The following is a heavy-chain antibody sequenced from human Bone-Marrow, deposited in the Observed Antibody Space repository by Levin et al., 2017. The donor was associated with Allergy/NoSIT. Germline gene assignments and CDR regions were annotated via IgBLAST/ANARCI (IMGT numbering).Heavy chain of an antibody. J-gene: IGHJ4*02. CDR3: ASSGTVVAGTYYFDY. Sequence: EASVKVSCKSSGNTFSSYGIGWVRQAPGQGLEWMGWISTYNGNTKYAQTFQGRVTMTRDTSTSTAYMEVRSLRSDDTALYYCASSGTVVAGTYYFDYWGLGALVTVSS. V-gene: IGHV1-18*04. CDR1: GNTFSSYG. CDR2: ISTYNGNT. D-gene: IGHD6-19*01.